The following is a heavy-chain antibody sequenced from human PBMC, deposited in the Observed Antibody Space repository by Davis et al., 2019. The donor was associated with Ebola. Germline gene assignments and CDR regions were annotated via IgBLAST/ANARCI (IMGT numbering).Heavy chain of an antibody. CDR1: GYTFTSYG. D-gene: IGHD3-3*01. V-gene: IGHV1-18*01. CDR2: ISAYNGNT. J-gene: IGHJ4*02. CDR3: ARGISPYYDFWSGYYSLVY. Sequence: ASVKVSCKASGYTFTSYGISWVRQAPGQGLEWMGWISAYNGNTNYAQKLQGRVTMTTDTSTSTAYMELRSLRSDDTAVYYCARGISPYYDFWSGYYSLVYWGQGTLVTVSS.